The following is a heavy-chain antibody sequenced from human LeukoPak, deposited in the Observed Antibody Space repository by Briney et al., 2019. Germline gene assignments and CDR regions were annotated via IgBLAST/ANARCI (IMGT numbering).Heavy chain of an antibody. D-gene: IGHD6-6*01. CDR1: GGSFIGYD. CDR3: ASLARGGNWFDP. CDR2: INHSGGT. V-gene: IGHV4-34*01. J-gene: IGHJ5*02. Sequence: SETLSLTCAVYGGSFIGYDWTWVRQPPGKGLEGIGEINHSGGTNYNPSLKSRVTISVDTSKNQFSLKLSSVTAADTAVYYCASLARGGNWFDPWGQGTLVTVSS.